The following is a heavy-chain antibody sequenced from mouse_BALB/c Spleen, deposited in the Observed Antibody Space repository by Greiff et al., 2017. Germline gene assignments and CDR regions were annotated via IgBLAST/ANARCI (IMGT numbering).Heavy chain of an antibody. D-gene: IGHD4-1*01. CDR2: ISSGGST. CDR1: GFTFSSYA. Sequence: EVKVVESGGGLVKPGGSLKLSCAASGFTFSSYAMSWVRQTPEKRLEWVASISSGGSTYYPDSVKGRFTISRDNARNILYLQMSSLRSEDTAMYYCARGGWDGGFAYWGQGTLVTVSA. CDR3: ARGGWDGGFAY. V-gene: IGHV5-6-5*01. J-gene: IGHJ3*01.